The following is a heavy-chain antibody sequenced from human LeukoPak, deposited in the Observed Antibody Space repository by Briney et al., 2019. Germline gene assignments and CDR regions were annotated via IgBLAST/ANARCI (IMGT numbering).Heavy chain of an antibody. V-gene: IGHV4-30-4*01. D-gene: IGHD3-22*01. CDR3: AKPYYYDSRIDP. J-gene: IGHJ5*02. CDR1: GCSISSVDCY. CDR2: MYYSGST. Sequence: SETLSLTCTVSGCSISSVDCYWSWIRQPPGKGREWIAYMYYSGSTYYNPSLKSRVNMSADTSKNQLSLKLSSVTAADTAVYYCAKPYYYDSRIDPWGQGILVTVSS.